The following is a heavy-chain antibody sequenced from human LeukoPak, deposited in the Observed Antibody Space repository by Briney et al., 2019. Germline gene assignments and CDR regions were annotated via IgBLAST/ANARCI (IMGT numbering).Heavy chain of an antibody. J-gene: IGHJ5*02. CDR3: AKASTTGPLSSWFDP. V-gene: IGHV3-9*03. CDR1: GFTFDDYA. CDR2: ISWNSGSI. D-gene: IGHD3-16*02. Sequence: GGSLRLSCAASGFTFDDYAMHWVPQAPGKGLEWVSGISWNSGSIGYADSVKGRFTISRDNAKNSLYLQMNSLRAEDMALYFCAKASTTGPLSSWFDPCGQGKLVTVYS.